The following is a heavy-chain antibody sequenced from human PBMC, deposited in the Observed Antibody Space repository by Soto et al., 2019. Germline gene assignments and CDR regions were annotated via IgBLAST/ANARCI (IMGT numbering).Heavy chain of an antibody. Sequence: SETLSLTCAVYGGSFSGYYWSWIRQPPGKGLEWIGEINHSGSTNYNPSLKSRVTISVDTSKNQFSLKLSSVTAADTAVYYCARGGKTHDILTGRDFDYWGQGTLVTVSS. CDR1: GGSFSGYY. D-gene: IGHD3-9*01. V-gene: IGHV4-34*01. J-gene: IGHJ4*02. CDR2: INHSGST. CDR3: ARGGKTHDILTGRDFDY.